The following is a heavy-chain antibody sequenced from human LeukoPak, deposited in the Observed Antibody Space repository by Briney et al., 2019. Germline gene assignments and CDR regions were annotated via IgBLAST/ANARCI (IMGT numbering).Heavy chain of an antibody. J-gene: IGHJ4*02. V-gene: IGHV1-46*01. CDR1: GYTLTELS. CDR2: INPSGGST. CDR3: ARGLKGGGGYNWEPVYYFDY. D-gene: IGHD5-24*01. Sequence: ASVKVSCKVSGYTLTELSMHWVRQAPGQGLEWMGIINPSGGSTSYAQKFQGRVTMTRDMSTSTVYMELSSLRSEDTAVYYCARGLKGGGGYNWEPVYYFDYWGQGTLVTVSS.